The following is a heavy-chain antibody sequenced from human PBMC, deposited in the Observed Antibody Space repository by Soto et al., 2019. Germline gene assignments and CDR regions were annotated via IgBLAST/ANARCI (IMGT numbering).Heavy chain of an antibody. V-gene: IGHV4-39*01. CDR1: GGSISSSSYY. CDR3: ARHFRVLRFLEWWNCFDP. CDR2: IYYSGST. Sequence: QLQLQESGPGLVKPSETLSLTCTVSGGSISSSSYYWGWIRQPPGKGLEWIGSIYYSGSTYYNPSLKSRVTTSVDTSKNQFSLKLSSVTATDTAVYYCARHFRVLRFLEWWNCFDPWGQGTLVTVSS. J-gene: IGHJ5*02. D-gene: IGHD3-3*01.